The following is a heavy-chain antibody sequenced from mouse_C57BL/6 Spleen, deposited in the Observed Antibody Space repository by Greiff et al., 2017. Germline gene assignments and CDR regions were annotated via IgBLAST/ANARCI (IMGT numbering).Heavy chain of an antibody. Sequence: QVQLQQSGAELMKPGASVKLSCKATGYTFTGYWIEWVKQRPGHGLEWIGEIFPGSGGTNYNEKFKGKATFTADTSSNPAYMQLSSLTTEDSAIYYCARGGTTVGAVYYYAMDYWGQGTSVTVSS. CDR1: GYTFTGYW. CDR2: IFPGSGGT. V-gene: IGHV1-9*01. CDR3: ARGGTTVGAVYYYAMDY. D-gene: IGHD1-1*01. J-gene: IGHJ4*01.